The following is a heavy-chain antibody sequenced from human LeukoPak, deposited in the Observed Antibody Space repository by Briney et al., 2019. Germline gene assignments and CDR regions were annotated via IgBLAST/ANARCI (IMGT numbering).Heavy chain of an antibody. CDR3: ATSYDILIGYFGS. CDR2: IYYSGST. D-gene: IGHD3-9*01. Sequence: SETLSLTCTVSGGSISSSSYYWGWIRQPPGKGLEWIGSIYYSGSTYYNPSLKSRVTISVDTSKNQLSLKLNSVTAADTAVYYCATSYDILIGYFGSWGQGTLVTVSS. V-gene: IGHV4-39*01. CDR1: GGSISSSSYY. J-gene: IGHJ4*02.